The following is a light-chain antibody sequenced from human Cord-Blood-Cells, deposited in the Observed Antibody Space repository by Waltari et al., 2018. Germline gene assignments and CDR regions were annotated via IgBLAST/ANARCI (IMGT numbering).Light chain of an antibody. J-gene: IGKJ2*01. V-gene: IGKV1-39*01. CDR2: AAS. Sequence: DIQMTQSPSSLSASVGDRVTITCRASQSISSYLNWYQQKPGKAPKLLIYAASSLQSGVPSRFSGSGSGTDCTLTISSLQPEDCATYDCQQSYSTPYTVGQGTKLEIK. CDR1: QSISSY. CDR3: QQSYSTPYT.